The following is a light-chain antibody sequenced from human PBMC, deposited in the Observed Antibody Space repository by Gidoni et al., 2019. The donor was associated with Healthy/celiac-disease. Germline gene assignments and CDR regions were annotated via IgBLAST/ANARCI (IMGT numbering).Light chain of an antibody. CDR3: QKSYSTSYT. V-gene: IGKV1-39*01. CDR1: QSISRY. CDR2: AAS. J-gene: IGKJ2*01. Sequence: DIQMTQSTSSLSASVGDRVTITYRERQSISRYLNWYQQKPGKAPKLLIYAASSLQSGVPSMFSGSGSGTDFTLTISSLQPGYFATYYCQKSYSTSYTFGQGTKLEIK.